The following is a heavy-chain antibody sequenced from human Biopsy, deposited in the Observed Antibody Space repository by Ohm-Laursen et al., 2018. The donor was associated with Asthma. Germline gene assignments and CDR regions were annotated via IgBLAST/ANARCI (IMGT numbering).Heavy chain of an antibody. CDR1: GFAFDSYA. V-gene: IGHV3-30*04. Sequence: SLRLSCAASGFAFDSYAMYWVRQSPGKGPEWVALISHDGRESDYADSVRGRFTIFRDNSKSTLFLQMDSLSAEDTAVYYCAKDFRGIAVAGDRGFDYWGQGTLVTVSS. D-gene: IGHD6-19*01. CDR2: ISHDGRES. J-gene: IGHJ4*02. CDR3: AKDFRGIAVAGDRGFDY.